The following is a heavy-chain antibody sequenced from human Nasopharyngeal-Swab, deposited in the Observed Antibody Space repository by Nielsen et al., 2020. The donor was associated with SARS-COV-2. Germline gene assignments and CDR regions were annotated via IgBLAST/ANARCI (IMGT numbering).Heavy chain of an antibody. CDR1: GFTPPSYT. V-gene: IGHV3-23*01. J-gene: IGHJ4*02. CDR2: ISGSGGST. Sequence: GESLKISCAASGFTPPSYTMTWFPQAPGKGLEWVSLISGSGGSTYYADSVKGRFAISRDNSKNTLYLQMNSLRAEDTAVYYCAKDPHYYDSSGHDYWGQGTLVTVSS. CDR3: AKDPHYYDSSGHDY. D-gene: IGHD3-22*01.